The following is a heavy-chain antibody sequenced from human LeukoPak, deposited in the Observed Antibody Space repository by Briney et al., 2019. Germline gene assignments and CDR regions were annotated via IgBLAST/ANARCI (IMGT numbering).Heavy chain of an antibody. CDR3: AGVLDYGGNSGHWYFDL. D-gene: IGHD4-23*01. Sequence: PSETLSLTCTVSGGSISSYYWSWIRQPPGKGLEWIGYIYYSGSTNYNPSLKSRVTISVDTSKNQFSLKLSSVTAADTAVYYCAGVLDYGGNSGHWYFDLWGRGTLVTVSS. J-gene: IGHJ2*01. V-gene: IGHV4-59*01. CDR1: GGSISSYY. CDR2: IYYSGST.